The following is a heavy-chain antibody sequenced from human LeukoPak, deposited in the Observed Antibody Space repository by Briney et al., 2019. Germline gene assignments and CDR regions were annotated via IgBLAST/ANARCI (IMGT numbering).Heavy chain of an antibody. V-gene: IGHV1-69*05. D-gene: IGHD1-20*01. J-gene: IGHJ4*02. CDR3: ARSPHSYNWNPTAFDY. Sequence: GASVKVSCKASGGTFSSYAFSWVRQAPGQGLEWMGGIIPIFGTANYAQKFQGRVTITTDESTSTAYMEMSRLRSEDTAVYYCARSPHSYNWNPTAFDYWGQGTLVTVSS. CDR1: GGTFSSYA. CDR2: IIPIFGTA.